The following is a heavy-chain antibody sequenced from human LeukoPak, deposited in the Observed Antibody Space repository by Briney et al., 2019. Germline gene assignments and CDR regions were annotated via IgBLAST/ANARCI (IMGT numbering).Heavy chain of an antibody. CDR2: INPKSGDT. D-gene: IGHD6-13*01. Sequence: ASVKVSCKASGYTFTGYYMNWVRQAPGQGLEWMGWINPKSGDTKYSQKFQGRVTMTRDTSTTTVYMELSSLRSEDTAVYYCARAYSSSWYGLDYYYYYMDVWGKGTTVTVSS. CDR3: ARAYSSSWYGLDYYYYYMDV. CDR1: GYTFTGYY. V-gene: IGHV1-2*02. J-gene: IGHJ6*03.